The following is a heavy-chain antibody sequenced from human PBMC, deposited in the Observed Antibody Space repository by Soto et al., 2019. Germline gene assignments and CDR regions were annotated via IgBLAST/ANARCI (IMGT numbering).Heavy chain of an antibody. V-gene: IGHV3-11*05. CDR1: VFTFSDYY. CDR2: ISSSGSDT. D-gene: IGHD5-12*01. CDR3: ARSLRGYSGYSGY. J-gene: IGHJ4*02. Sequence: QVQLVESGGGLVKPGGCLRLSCAASVFTFSDYYMSWIRQAPGKGLEWVSYISSSGSDTNYADSVKGRFTVSRDNAKNSLYLQMNSLRAEDTAVYYCARSLRGYSGYSGYWGQGTLVTVSS.